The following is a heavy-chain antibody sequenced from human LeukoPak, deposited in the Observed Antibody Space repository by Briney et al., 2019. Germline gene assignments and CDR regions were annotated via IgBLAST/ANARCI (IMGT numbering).Heavy chain of an antibody. D-gene: IGHD4-17*01. Sequence: SETLSLTCTVWGGSLSRYHEIGIRQPAGKGLEGIARIFTTGSTDYNPSLKSRVTTSVAAYKKQFSLNLNCGTGDDTAIYYCTRSAYGYYDDNWGQGTLVTVSS. CDR1: GGSLSRYH. CDR2: IFTTGST. J-gene: IGHJ4*02. CDR3: TRSAYGYYDDN. V-gene: IGHV4-4*07.